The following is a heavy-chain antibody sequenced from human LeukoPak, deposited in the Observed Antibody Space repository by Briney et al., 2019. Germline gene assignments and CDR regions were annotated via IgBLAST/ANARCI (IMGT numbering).Heavy chain of an antibody. CDR1: GFNVSSNY. V-gene: IGHV3-66*01. Sequence: GGSLRLSCAASGFNVSSNYMSWVRQGPGKGLEWVSVMYSGGSTYYAESVKGRFTISRDNSKNTLYLQMNSLRAEDTAVYYCARDLHYPGDGVFDSWGQGTLVTVSS. J-gene: IGHJ4*02. CDR2: MYSGGST. CDR3: ARDLHYPGDGVFDS. D-gene: IGHD2-8*01.